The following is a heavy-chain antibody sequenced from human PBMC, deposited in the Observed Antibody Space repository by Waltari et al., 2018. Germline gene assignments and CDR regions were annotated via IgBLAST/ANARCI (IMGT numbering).Heavy chain of an antibody. V-gene: IGHV4-59*01. CDR3: ARVGVFDWSQRFDP. Sequence: QVQLQESGPGLVKPSETLSLTCTVSGGSISSYYWSWIRQPPGKVLEWIGYIYYSGSTNDNPSLKRRFTLSVDTSKNQFSLKLSSVTAADTAVYYCARVGVFDWSQRFDPWGQGTLVTVSS. J-gene: IGHJ5*02. D-gene: IGHD3-9*01. CDR1: GGSISSYY. CDR2: IYYSGST.